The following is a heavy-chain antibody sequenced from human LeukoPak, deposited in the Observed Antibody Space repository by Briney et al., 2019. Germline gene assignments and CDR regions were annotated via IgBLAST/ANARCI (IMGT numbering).Heavy chain of an antibody. D-gene: IGHD3-22*01. CDR2: ISGSGGST. CDR1: GFTFSSYA. CDR3: AKAYCYASSGTFDY. V-gene: IGHV3-23*01. Sequence: PGGSLRLSCAASGFTFSSYAMSWVRQAPGKGLEWVSAISGSGGSTYYADSVKGRFTISRDNSKNPLYLQMNSLRAEATAVYYCAKAYCYASSGTFDYGGQGTLVTVSS. J-gene: IGHJ4*02.